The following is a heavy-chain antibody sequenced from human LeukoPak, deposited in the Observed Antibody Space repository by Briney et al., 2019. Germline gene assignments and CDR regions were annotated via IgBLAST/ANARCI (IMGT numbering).Heavy chain of an antibody. V-gene: IGHV3-23*01. CDR3: AKNQGQWLVPVDY. D-gene: IGHD6-19*01. CDR2: MSGSGGST. Sequence: GGSLRLSCAASGVTFSNAWMSWVRQAPGKGLEWVSSMSGSGGSTYYADSVKGRFTISRDNSKNTLYLQMNNLRAEDTALYYCAKNQGQWLVPVDYWGQGTLVTVSS. J-gene: IGHJ4*02. CDR1: GVTFSNAW.